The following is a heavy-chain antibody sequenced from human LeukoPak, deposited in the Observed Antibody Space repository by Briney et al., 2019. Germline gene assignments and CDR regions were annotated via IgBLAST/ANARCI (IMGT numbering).Heavy chain of an antibody. D-gene: IGHD3-9*01. Sequence: SETLSLTCAVSGYSISSGYFWVWIRQPPGKGLEWIGSIYHTGVTYYNPSLRSPVTISVDTSKNQFSLELNSVTAADTAVYYCARDLGLTISANWFDPWGQGTLVTVSS. CDR1: GYSISSGYF. J-gene: IGHJ5*02. CDR3: ARDLGLTISANWFDP. CDR2: IYHTGVT. V-gene: IGHV4-38-2*02.